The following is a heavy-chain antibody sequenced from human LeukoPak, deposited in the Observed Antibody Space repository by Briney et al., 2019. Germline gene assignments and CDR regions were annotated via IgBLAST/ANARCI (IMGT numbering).Heavy chain of an antibody. V-gene: IGHV4-59*01. D-gene: IGHD3-22*01. CDR3: ARVNSYYDSSGYPKILGGLDY. CDR2: IYYSGST. J-gene: IGHJ4*02. Sequence: SETLSLTCTVSGGSISSYYWSWIRQPPGKGLEWIGYIYYSGSTNYNPPLKSRVTISVDTSKNQFSLKLSSVTAADTAVYYCARVNSYYDSSGYPKILGGLDYWGQGTLVTVSS. CDR1: GGSISSYY.